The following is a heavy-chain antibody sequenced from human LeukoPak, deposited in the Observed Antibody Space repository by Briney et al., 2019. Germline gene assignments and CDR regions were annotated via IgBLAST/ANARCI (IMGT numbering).Heavy chain of an antibody. CDR1: GYTFTSYY. Sequence: ASVKVSCKASGYTFTSYYMHWVRQAPGQGLEWRGIINPSGGSTGYAKKCQGRVTMARDLATRRGYMRLSRLRSEDPVVYYWARDRPKDSGYDPDWYFDLWGRGTLVTVSS. CDR3: ARDRPKDSGYDPDWYFDL. J-gene: IGHJ2*01. CDR2: INPSGGST. D-gene: IGHD5-12*01. V-gene: IGHV1-46*01.